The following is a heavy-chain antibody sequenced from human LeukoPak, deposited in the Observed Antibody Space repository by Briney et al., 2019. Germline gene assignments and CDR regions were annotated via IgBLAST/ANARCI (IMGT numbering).Heavy chain of an antibody. V-gene: IGHV3-30*18. CDR2: TSYDGSNK. D-gene: IGHD3-22*01. CDR3: AKDTEGYYDSSGYADY. Sequence: GASLRLSCAASGFTFSSYGMHWVRQAPGKGLEWVAVTSYDGSNKYYADSVKGRFTISRDNYKNTLYLQMNSLRPEDTAVYYCAKDTEGYYDSSGYADYWGQGTLVTVSS. CDR1: GFTFSSYG. J-gene: IGHJ4*02.